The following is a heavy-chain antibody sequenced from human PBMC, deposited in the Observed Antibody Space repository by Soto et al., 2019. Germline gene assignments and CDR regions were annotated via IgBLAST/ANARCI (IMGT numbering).Heavy chain of an antibody. Sequence: SETLSLTCTVTGASVINDYWNWIRQPPGKGLEWIGFVYDSGSTSYNSSLKSRLTISVDTSKNQFSMKLSTMTTADTAVYYCVRQVGATGSYSYAVWGQGTMVT. CDR1: GASVINDY. CDR2: VYDSGST. V-gene: IGHV4-59*02. J-gene: IGHJ3*01. CDR3: VRQVGATGSYSYAV. D-gene: IGHD1-26*01.